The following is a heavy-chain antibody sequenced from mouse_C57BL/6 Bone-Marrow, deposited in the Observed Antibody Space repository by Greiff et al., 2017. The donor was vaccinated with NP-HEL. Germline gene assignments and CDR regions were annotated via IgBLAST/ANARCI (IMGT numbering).Heavy chain of an antibody. CDR2: INPYNGGT. CDR1: GYTFTDYY. Sequence: VQLQQSGPVLVKPGASVKMSCKASGYTFTDYYMNWVKQSHGKSLEWIGVINPYNGGTSYNQKFKGKATLTVDKSSSTAYMELNSLTSEDSAVYYCARSDGYYPWFVYWGQGTLVTVSA. CDR3: ARSDGYYPWFVY. D-gene: IGHD2-3*01. V-gene: IGHV1-19*01. J-gene: IGHJ3*01.